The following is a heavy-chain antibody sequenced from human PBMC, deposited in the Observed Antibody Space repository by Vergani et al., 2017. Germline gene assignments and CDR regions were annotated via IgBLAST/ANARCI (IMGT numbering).Heavy chain of an antibody. CDR2: IYPGDSAT. Sequence: EVQLVQSGAEVKKPGESLKLSCKGSGYSFTSYWIGWVRQMPGKGLEWMGIIYPGDSATRYSPSFQGQVTISADTSISTAYLQWSSLKASDTAMYCCARHGYGSGTRPSGRFDPWGQGTLVTVSS. V-gene: IGHV5-51*01. CDR3: ARHGYGSGTRPSGRFDP. CDR1: GYSFTSYW. D-gene: IGHD3-10*01. J-gene: IGHJ5*02.